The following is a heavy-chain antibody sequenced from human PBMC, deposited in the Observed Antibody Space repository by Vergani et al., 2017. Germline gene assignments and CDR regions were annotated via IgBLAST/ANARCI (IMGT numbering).Heavy chain of an antibody. Sequence: QVQLQESGPGLVKPSETLSLTCTVSGGSISSYYWSWIRQPPGKGLEWIGEINHSGSTNYNPSLKSRVTISVDTSKNQFSLKLSSVTAADTAVYYCARGPSGGSYSWFDPWGQGTLVTVSS. D-gene: IGHD1-26*01. CDR1: GGSISSYY. V-gene: IGHV4-34*01. J-gene: IGHJ5*02. CDR3: ARGPSGGSYSWFDP. CDR2: INHSGST.